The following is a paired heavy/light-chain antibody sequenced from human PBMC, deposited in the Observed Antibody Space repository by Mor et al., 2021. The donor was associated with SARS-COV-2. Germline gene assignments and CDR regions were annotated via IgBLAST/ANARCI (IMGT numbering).Heavy chain of an antibody. CDR3: ARGDTTSWSFFDP. J-gene: IGHJ5*02. D-gene: IGHD2-2*01. CDR1: GDSVSSNKW. Sequence: QVQLQESGPGLVRPSGTLSLTCTVSGDSVSSNKWWSWVRQPPRQGLQWIGDIYHSGSTNYNPSLESRVTISVDKSKNQFSLRLTSVTAADTAVYYCARGDTTSWSFFDPWGQGILVTVSS. CDR2: IYHSGST. V-gene: IGHV4-4*02.
Light chain of an antibody. CDR3: QQYGSSPRT. J-gene: IGKJ1*01. Sequence: EIVLTQSPGTLSLSPGERVTLSCRASQSVSSSYLAWYQQKPGQAPRLLIFGASNRATGIPDRFSGSGSGTDFTLTISRLEPDDFAVYSCQQYGSSPRTFGQGTKVEIK. V-gene: IGKV3-20*01. CDR1: QSVSSSY. CDR2: GAS.